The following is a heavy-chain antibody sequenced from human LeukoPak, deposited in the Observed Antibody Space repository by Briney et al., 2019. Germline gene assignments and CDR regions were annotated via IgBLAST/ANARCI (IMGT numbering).Heavy chain of an antibody. J-gene: IGHJ4*02. CDR3: ARDPSGSYPDY. Sequence: ASVKVSCKASGYSFTGYYMHWVRQAPGQGLEWMGWINPNSGGTNYAQKFQGRVTMTRDTSISTAYMELSRLRSDDTAVYYCARDPSGSYPDYWGQGTLVIVSS. CDR2: INPNSGGT. V-gene: IGHV1-2*02. CDR1: GYSFTGYY. D-gene: IGHD1-26*01.